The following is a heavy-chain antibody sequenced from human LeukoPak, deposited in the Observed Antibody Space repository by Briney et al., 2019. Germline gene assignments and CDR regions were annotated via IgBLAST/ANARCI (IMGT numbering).Heavy chain of an antibody. CDR1: GFTFSSYS. Sequence: GGSLRLSCAASGFTFSSYSMKWVRQAPGKGLEWVSSISSSSSYIYYADSVKGRFTISSDNAKNSLYLQMNSLRAEDTAVYYCARDAGQLLQRGAFDIWGQGTMVTVSS. D-gene: IGHD2-2*01. CDR2: ISSSSSYI. CDR3: ARDAGQLLQRGAFDI. V-gene: IGHV3-21*01. J-gene: IGHJ3*02.